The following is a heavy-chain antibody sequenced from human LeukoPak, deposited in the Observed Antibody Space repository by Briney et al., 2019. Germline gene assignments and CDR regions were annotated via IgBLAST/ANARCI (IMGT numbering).Heavy chain of an antibody. CDR3: ASILRMAAGSYDAFDI. CDR1: GYSFTSYW. J-gene: IGHJ3*02. Sequence: GESLKISCKGSGYSFTSYWIGWVRQMPGKGLEWMGIIYPGDSDTRYSPSFQGQVTISADKSISTAYLQWSSLKASDTAMYYCASILRMAAGSYDAFDIWGQGTMVTVSS. V-gene: IGHV5-51*01. CDR2: IYPGDSDT. D-gene: IGHD1-26*01.